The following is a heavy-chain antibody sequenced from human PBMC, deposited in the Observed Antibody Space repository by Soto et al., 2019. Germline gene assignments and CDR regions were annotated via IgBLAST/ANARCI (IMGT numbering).Heavy chain of an antibody. J-gene: IGHJ4*02. D-gene: IGHD5-18*01. CDR2: IYYSGST. V-gene: IGHV4-59*08. CDR3: ARRYGYSFDY. CDR1: GGYISSYY. Sequence: SETMSVTCTVAGGYISSYYWSWIRKTPGKGLEWIGYIYYSGSTNYNPSLKSRVTISVDTSKNQLSLKLSSVTAADTAVYYCARRYGYSFDYWGQGTLVTAS.